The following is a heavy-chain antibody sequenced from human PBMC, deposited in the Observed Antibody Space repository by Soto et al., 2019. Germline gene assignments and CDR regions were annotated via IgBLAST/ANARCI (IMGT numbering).Heavy chain of an antibody. CDR1: GFTFSSYA. Sequence: EVQMLESGGGLVQPGGSLRLSCAASGFTFSSYAMRWVRQAPGKGLEWVSAISGSGGTTYYADSVQGRFTISRDNSKNTLYLPVNGARADVPAVYYCARQPWLAWGQGTLASVSS. CDR2: ISGSGGTT. J-gene: IGHJ4*02. V-gene: IGHV3-23*01. D-gene: IGHD6-19*01. CDR3: ARQPWLA.